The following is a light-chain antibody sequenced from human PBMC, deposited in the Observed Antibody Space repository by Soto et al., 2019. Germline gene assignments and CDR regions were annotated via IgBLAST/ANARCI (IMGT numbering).Light chain of an antibody. CDR1: SSDVGGYNY. Sequence: QSALTQPPSASGSPGQSVTISCIGTSSDVGGYNYVSWYQQHPGKAPKLMIYEVSKRPSGVPDRFSGSKSGNTASLTVSGLQAEDEADYYCSSYAGSNNFKVFGGGTQLTVL. V-gene: IGLV2-8*01. CDR3: SSYAGSNNFKV. J-gene: IGLJ2*01. CDR2: EVS.